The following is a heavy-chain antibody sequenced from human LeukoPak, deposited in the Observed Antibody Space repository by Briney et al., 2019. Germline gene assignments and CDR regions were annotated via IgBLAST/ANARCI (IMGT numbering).Heavy chain of an antibody. CDR2: INPNSGGT. CDR3: ASLRYSSSWHDY. V-gene: IGHV1-2*06. Sequence: ASVKVSCKASGYTFTGYYMHWVRQAPGQGLEWMGRINPNSGGTNYAQKFQGRVTMTRDTSISTAYMELSRLRSDDTAVYYCASLRYSSSWHDYWGQGTLVTVSS. CDR1: GYTFTGYY. D-gene: IGHD6-13*01. J-gene: IGHJ4*02.